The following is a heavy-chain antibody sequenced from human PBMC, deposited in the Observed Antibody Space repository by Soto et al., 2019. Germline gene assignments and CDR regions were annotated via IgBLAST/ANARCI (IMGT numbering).Heavy chain of an antibody. D-gene: IGHD3-3*01. CDR3: ATTIFGVVIIGPYFDY. Sequence: GGSLRLSCAASGFTFSSYGMHWVRQAPGKGLEWVAVISYDGSNKYYADSVEGRFTISRDNSKNTLYLQMNSLRAEDTAVYYCATTIFGVVIIGPYFDYWGQGTLVTVS. V-gene: IGHV3-30*03. CDR2: ISYDGSNK. CDR1: GFTFSSYG. J-gene: IGHJ4*02.